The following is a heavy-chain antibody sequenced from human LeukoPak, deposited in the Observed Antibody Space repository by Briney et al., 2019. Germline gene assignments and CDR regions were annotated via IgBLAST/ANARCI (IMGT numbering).Heavy chain of an antibody. Sequence: GASVKVSCKASGYTFTSYYIHWVRQAPGQGLEWMGIINPSGGSTSYAQKFQGRVTMTRDTSTSTVYMEVSSLRSEDTAVYYCAGGATAYYFDYWGQGTLVTVSS. CDR1: GYTFTSYY. D-gene: IGHD1-26*01. J-gene: IGHJ4*02. CDR3: AGGATAYYFDY. CDR2: INPSGGST. V-gene: IGHV1-46*01.